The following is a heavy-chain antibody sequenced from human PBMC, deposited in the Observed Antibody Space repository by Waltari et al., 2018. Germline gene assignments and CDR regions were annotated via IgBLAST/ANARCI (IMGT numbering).Heavy chain of an antibody. CDR3: ASGLGYSGPGV. CDR2: IKYDESGK. J-gene: IGHJ6*02. CDR1: GFTFSMSW. V-gene: IGHV3-7*01. Sequence: EVQLVESGGGLVQPGGSLRLSCVASGFTFSMSWMSWARQAPGQGLEWVATIKYDESGKYYVDSVKGRFTISRDNAKNSLWLQMNSLRAEDTAIYYCASGLGYSGPGVWGQGTTVTVSS. D-gene: IGHD5-12*01.